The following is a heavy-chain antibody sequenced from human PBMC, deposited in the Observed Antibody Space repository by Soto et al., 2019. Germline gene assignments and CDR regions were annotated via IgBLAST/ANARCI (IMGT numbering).Heavy chain of an antibody. CDR3: ARGGPMVGKEAFDI. V-gene: IGHV3-74*01. CDR1: GFTFSSYW. D-gene: IGHD3-10*01. Sequence: EVQLVESGGGLVQPGGSLRLSCAASGFTFSSYWMHWVRQAPGKGLVWVSRINSDGSSTSYADSVKGRFTISRDNAKNTLYMQMNSLRAEDTAVYYCARGGPMVGKEAFDIWGQGTMVTVSS. J-gene: IGHJ3*02. CDR2: INSDGSST.